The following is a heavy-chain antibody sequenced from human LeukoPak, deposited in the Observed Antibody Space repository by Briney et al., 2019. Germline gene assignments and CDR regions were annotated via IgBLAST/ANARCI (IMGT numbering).Heavy chain of an antibody. CDR2: ISYDGSNK. CDR3: ARDRWVNYGGKAIGYGMDV. D-gene: IGHD4-23*01. J-gene: IGHJ6*02. V-gene: IGHV3-30-3*01. CDR1: GFTFSSYA. Sequence: GGSLRLSCAASGFTFSSYAMHWVRQAPGKGLEWVAVISYDGSNKYYADSVKGRFTISRDNSKNTLYLQMNNLRAEDTAVYYCARDRWVNYGGKAIGYGMDVWGQGTTVTVSS.